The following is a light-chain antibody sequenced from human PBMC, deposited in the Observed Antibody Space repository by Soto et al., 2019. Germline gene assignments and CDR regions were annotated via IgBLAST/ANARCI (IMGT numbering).Light chain of an antibody. CDR2: AAS. CDR3: QQRYSTPRALT. Sequence: DIQMTQSPSSLSASVGDRVTITCRASQSISSYLNWYQQKPGKAPKLLNYAASSLQSGVPTRFSGSGSGTDFTLTISSLQPEDFATYYCQQRYSTPRALTFGGGTKVEIK. CDR1: QSISSY. J-gene: IGKJ4*01. V-gene: IGKV1-39*01.